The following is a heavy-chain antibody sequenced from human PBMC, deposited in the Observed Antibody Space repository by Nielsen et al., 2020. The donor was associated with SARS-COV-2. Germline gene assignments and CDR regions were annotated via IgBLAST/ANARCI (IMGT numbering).Heavy chain of an antibody. CDR2: ISYAGRDK. CDR3: AADRPDITHSIAFYYMDV. V-gene: IGHV3-30*03. J-gene: IGHJ6*03. CDR1: GFTFRSHA. D-gene: IGHD1-14*01. Sequence: GESLKISCAASGFTFRSHAMHWVRQAPGKGLEWVAVISYAGRDKYYADSVKGRFTSSRDNSKNTVDLQMSSLRGEDTAVYYCAADRPDITHSIAFYYMDVWGKGTTVTVSS.